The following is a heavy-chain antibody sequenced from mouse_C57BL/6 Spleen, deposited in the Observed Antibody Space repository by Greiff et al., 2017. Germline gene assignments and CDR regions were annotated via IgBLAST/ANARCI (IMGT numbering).Heavy chain of an antibody. D-gene: IGHD2-2*01. J-gene: IGHJ4*01. CDR2: ISSGGSYT. CDR1: GFTFSSYG. CDR3: DRGGGGYPYYAMDY. V-gene: IGHV5-6*01. Sequence: EVHLVESGGDLVKPGGSLKLSCAASGFTFSSYGMSWVRQTPDKRLEWVATISSGGSYTYYPDSVKGRFTISRDNAKNTLYLQMSSLKSEDTAMYYGDRGGGGYPYYAMDYWGQGTSVTVSS.